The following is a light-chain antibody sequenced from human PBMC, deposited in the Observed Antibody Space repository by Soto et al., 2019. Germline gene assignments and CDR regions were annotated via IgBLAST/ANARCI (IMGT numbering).Light chain of an antibody. V-gene: IGKV1-39*01. CDR3: QQGSFTLT. J-gene: IGKJ4*01. CDR2: GAS. CDR1: QSISTY. Sequence: DIQMTQSPSSLSASVGDRVTITCRASQSISTYLNWYQQKLGKAPKLLLSGASSLQGVVPSRFSGSGSGTDFILTISRLQPEDVATYYCQQGSFTLTFGGGTKLEIK.